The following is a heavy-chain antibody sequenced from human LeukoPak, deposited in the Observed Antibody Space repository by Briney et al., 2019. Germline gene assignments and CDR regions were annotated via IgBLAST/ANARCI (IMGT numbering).Heavy chain of an antibody. V-gene: IGHV3-9*03. CDR3: AKSSSIAVRGGWFDP. CDR2: ISWNSGSI. Sequence: GGSLRLSCAASGFTFDDYGMSWVRQAPGKGLEWVSGISWNSGSIGYADSVKGRFTISRDNAKNSLYLQMNSLRAEDMALYYCAKSSSIAVRGGWFDPWGQGTLVTVSS. J-gene: IGHJ5*02. CDR1: GFTFDDYG. D-gene: IGHD6-6*01.